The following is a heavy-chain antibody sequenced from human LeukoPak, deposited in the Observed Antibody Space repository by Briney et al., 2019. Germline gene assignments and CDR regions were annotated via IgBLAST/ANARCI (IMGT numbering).Heavy chain of an antibody. Sequence: SETLSLTCAVYGGSFSGYYWSWIRQPPGKGLEWIGEINHSGSTNYNPSLKSRVTISVDTSKNQFSLKLSSVTAADTAVYYCARLGIAVAGTGVLSWGSYYYYYMDVWGKGTTVTISS. CDR1: GGSFSGYY. D-gene: IGHD6-19*01. J-gene: IGHJ6*03. CDR2: INHSGST. V-gene: IGHV4-34*01. CDR3: ARLGIAVAGTGVLSWGSYYYYYMDV.